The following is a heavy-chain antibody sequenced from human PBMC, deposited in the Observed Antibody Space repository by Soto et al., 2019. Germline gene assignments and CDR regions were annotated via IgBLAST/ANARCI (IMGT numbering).Heavy chain of an antibody. J-gene: IGHJ4*02. CDR3: ASRVDYDSSGSYFDY. CDR2: IYYSGST. V-gene: IGHV4-31*03. D-gene: IGHD3-22*01. Sequence: PSETLSLTCPFSGFSISSGGYYWSWIRQHPGKGLEWIGYIYYSGSTYYNPSLKSRVTISVDTSKNQFSLKLSSVTAADTAVYYCASRVDYDSSGSYFDYWGQGTLVTVSS. CDR1: GFSISSGGYY.